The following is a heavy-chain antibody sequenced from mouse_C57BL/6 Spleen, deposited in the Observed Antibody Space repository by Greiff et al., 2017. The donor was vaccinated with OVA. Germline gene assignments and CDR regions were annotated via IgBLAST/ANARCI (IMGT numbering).Heavy chain of an antibody. CDR3: TFDQVYYSMDY. CDR1: GFTFSDAW. CDR2: IRNKANNHAT. J-gene: IGHJ4*01. Sequence: EVQLQESGGGLVQPGGSMKLSCAASGFTFSDAWMDWVRQSPEKGLEWVAEIRNKANNHATYYAESVKGRFTISRDDSKSSVYLQMNSLRAEDTCIYYCTFDQVYYSMDYWGQGTSVTVSS. V-gene: IGHV6-6*01.